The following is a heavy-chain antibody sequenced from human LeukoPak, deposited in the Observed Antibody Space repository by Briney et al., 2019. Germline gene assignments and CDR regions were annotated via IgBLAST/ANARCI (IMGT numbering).Heavy chain of an antibody. CDR1: NYSITSGYY. J-gene: IGHJ4*02. Sequence: KSSGTLSLTCTISNYSITSGYYWGWIRQPPGKGLEWIGSIYHSGGTYYNPSLKSRVTISVDTSKNQFSLKLSSVTAADTAVYYCASLEGSSGYYPLDNWGQGTLVTVSS. D-gene: IGHD3-22*01. CDR2: IYHSGGT. CDR3: ASLEGSSGYYPLDN. V-gene: IGHV4-38-2*02.